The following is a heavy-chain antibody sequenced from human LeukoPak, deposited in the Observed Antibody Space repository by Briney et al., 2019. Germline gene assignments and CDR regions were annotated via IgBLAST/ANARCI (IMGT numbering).Heavy chain of an antibody. Sequence: QPGRSLRLSCAASGFTFSTYSMNWVRQAPGTGLEWVSYISSSSSNIYDADSVKGRFTISRDNAKNSLYLQMNSLRDEDTAVYYCAKSAIVVVVAATPIDYWGQGTLVTVSS. J-gene: IGHJ4*02. CDR1: GFTFSTYS. V-gene: IGHV3-48*02. CDR3: AKSAIVVVVAATPIDY. CDR2: ISSSSSNI. D-gene: IGHD2-15*01.